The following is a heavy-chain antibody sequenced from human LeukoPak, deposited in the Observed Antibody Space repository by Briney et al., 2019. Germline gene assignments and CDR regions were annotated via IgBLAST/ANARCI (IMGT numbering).Heavy chain of an antibody. CDR1: GGSFSGYY. J-gene: IGHJ4*02. CDR3: ARTMVRGVTPFDY. Sequence: SETLSLTCAVYGGSFSGYYWSWIRQPPGKGLEWIGEINHSGSTNYNPSLKSRITISVDTSKNQFSLKLSSVTAADTAVYYCARTMVRGVTPFDYWGQGTLVTVSS. V-gene: IGHV4-34*01. D-gene: IGHD3-10*01. CDR2: INHSGST.